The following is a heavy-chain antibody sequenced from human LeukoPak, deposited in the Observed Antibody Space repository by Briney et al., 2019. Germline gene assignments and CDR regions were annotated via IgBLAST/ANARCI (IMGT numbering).Heavy chain of an antibody. Sequence: PGGSLRLSCAASGFTFSSYAMHWVRQAPGKGLEWVAVISYDGSNKYYADSVKGRFTISRDNSKNTLYLQMNSLRAEDTAVYYCARDFGPPLPNIQPTGGTFDYWGQGTLVTVSS. V-gene: IGHV3-30-3*01. CDR2: ISYDGSNK. D-gene: IGHD5-18*01. J-gene: IGHJ4*02. CDR1: GFTFSSYA. CDR3: ARDFGPPLPNIQPTGGTFDY.